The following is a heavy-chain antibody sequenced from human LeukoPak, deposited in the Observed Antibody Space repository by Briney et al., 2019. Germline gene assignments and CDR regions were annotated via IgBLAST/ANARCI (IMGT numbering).Heavy chain of an antibody. CDR2: IYYSGST. Sequence: SETLSLTCTVSGGSISSSSYYWGWIRQPPGKGLEWIGSIYYSGSTYYNPSLKSRVTISVDTSKNQFSLKLSSVTAADTAVYYCARDYYPYYYDSSGYYYAHDAFDIWGQGTMVTVSS. J-gene: IGHJ3*02. V-gene: IGHV4-39*07. D-gene: IGHD3-22*01. CDR3: ARDYYPYYYDSSGYYYAHDAFDI. CDR1: GGSISSSSYY.